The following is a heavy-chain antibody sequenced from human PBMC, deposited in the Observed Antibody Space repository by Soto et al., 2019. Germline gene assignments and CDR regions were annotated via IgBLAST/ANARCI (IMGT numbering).Heavy chain of an antibody. V-gene: IGHV3-33*01. J-gene: IGHJ6*02. CDR3: ARDAYGPGGYYYRMDV. D-gene: IGHD3-10*01. CDR1: GFTFSSYG. CDR2: IWYDGSNK. Sequence: PGGSLRLSCAASGFTFSSYGMHWVRQAPGKGLEWVAVIWYDGSNKYYADSVKGRFTISRDNSKNTLYLQMNSLRAEDTAVYYCARDAYGPGGYYYRMDVWGQGTTVTVSS.